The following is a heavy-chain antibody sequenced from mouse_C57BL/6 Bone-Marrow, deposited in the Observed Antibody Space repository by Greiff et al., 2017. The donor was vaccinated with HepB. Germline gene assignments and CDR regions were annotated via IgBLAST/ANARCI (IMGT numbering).Heavy chain of an antibody. CDR2: IDPENGDT. Sequence: VQLKQSGAELVRPGASVKLSCTASGFNIKDDYMHWVKQRPEQGLEWIGWIDPENGDTEYASKFQGKATITADTSSNTDYLQLSSLTSEDTAVYYCTTGGARVYYCAMAYWGQGTSVTVSS. J-gene: IGHJ4*01. V-gene: IGHV14-4*01. CDR3: TTGGARVYYCAMAY. CDR1: GFNIKDDY.